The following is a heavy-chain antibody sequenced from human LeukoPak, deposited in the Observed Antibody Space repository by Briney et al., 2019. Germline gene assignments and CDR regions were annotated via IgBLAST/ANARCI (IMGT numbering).Heavy chain of an antibody. CDR2: MNPNSGNT. CDR3: ARGLSSGWLGSFDY. D-gene: IGHD6-19*01. CDR1: GYTFTSYD. J-gene: IGHJ4*02. V-gene: IGHV1-8*01. Sequence: RASVKVSCRASGYTFTSYDINWVRQATGQGLEWMGWMNPNSGNTGYAQKFQGRVTMTRNTSISTAYMELSSLRSEDTAVYYCARGLSSGWLGSFDYWGQGTLVTVSS.